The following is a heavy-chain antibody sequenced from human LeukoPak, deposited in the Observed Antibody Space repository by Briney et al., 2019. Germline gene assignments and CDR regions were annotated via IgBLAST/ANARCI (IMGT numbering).Heavy chain of an antibody. J-gene: IGHJ3*02. CDR2: INTDGSST. V-gene: IGHV3-74*01. D-gene: IGHD2-2*01. CDR1: GYSFTSYW. CDR3: AREEDIVVVPAAPDAFDI. Sequence: GESLKISCKGSGYSFTSYWMHWVRQAPGKGLVWVSRINTDGSSTSYADSVKGRFTLSRDNAKNTLYLQMNSLRAEDTAVYYCAREEDIVVVPAAPDAFDIWGQGTMVTVSS.